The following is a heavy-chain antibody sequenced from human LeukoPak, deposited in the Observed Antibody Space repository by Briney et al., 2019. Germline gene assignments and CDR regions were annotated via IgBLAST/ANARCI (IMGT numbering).Heavy chain of an antibody. CDR3: ARGGRYYDFWSGYYEVSYFDY. CDR1: GYTFTSYY. V-gene: IGHV1-8*02. J-gene: IGHJ4*02. CDR2: MNPNSGNT. Sequence: ASVKVSCKASGYTFTSYYMHWVRQAPGQGLEWMGWMNPNSGNTGYAQKFQGRVTMTRNTSISTAYMELSSLRSEDTAVYYCARGGRYYDFWSGYYEVSYFDYWGQGTLVTVSS. D-gene: IGHD3-3*01.